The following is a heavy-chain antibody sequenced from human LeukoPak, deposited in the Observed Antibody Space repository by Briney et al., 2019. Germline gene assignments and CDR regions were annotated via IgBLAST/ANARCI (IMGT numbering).Heavy chain of an antibody. CDR3: ARLVRSQYYDFWSGYLYFDY. Sequence: ESSETLSLTCTVSGGFISSYYWSWIRQPPGKGLEWIGYIYTSGSTNYNPSLKSRVTISVDTSKNQFSLKLSSVTAADTAVYYCARLVRSQYYDFWSGYLYFDYWRQGTLVTVSS. CDR2: IYTSGST. CDR1: GGFISSYY. J-gene: IGHJ4*02. V-gene: IGHV4-4*09. D-gene: IGHD3-3*01.